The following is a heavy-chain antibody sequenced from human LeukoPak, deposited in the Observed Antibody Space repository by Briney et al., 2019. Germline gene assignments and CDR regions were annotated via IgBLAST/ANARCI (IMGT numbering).Heavy chain of an antibody. D-gene: IGHD2-2*01. V-gene: IGHV1-18*04. CDR2: ISAYNGNT. J-gene: IGHJ5*02. CDR3: ARDILGYCSSTSCYEGGWFDP. CDR1: GYTFTSYG. Sequence: ASVKVSCKASGYTFTSYGISWVRQAPGQGLEWMGWISAYNGNTNYAQKLQGRVTMTTDTSTNTAYMELRSLRSDDTAVYYCARDILGYCSSTSCYEGGWFDPWGQGTLVTVSS.